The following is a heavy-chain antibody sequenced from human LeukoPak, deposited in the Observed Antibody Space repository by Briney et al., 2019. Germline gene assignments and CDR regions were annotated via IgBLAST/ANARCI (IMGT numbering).Heavy chain of an antibody. V-gene: IGHV3-74*01. J-gene: IGHJ4*02. CDR3: ARGGSYGDY. Sequence: GGSLRLSCAASGFTFSNYWMHWVRQVPEKGLVWVSRVNPDGSSITYANSVRGRFASSRDNAKNTLYLQMNRLRVEDTAVYYCARGGSYGDYWGQGVLVTVSS. CDR1: GFTFSNYW. CDR2: VNPDGSSI. D-gene: IGHD3-16*01.